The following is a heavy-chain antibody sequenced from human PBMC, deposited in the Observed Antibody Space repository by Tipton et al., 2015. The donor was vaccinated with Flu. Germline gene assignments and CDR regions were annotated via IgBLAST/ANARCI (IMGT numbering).Heavy chain of an antibody. D-gene: IGHD3-10*01. Sequence: QLVQSGAEVKKPGASVRISCTASGYTFTNYNMHWVRQAPGQGPEWMGIIYPAGGGTTYAQTFQGRVTLTRDKSTSTVYMEPSSLRSEDTAFYYCARDRGFGAYTFDYWGQGTLVTVAS. V-gene: IGHV1-46*01. CDR1: GYTFTNYN. CDR2: IYPAGGGT. J-gene: IGHJ4*02. CDR3: ARDRGFGAYTFDY.